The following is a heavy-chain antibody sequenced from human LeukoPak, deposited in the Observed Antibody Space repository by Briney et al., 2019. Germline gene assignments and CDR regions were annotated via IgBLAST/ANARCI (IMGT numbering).Heavy chain of an antibody. CDR1: GGTFSSYA. J-gene: IGHJ5*02. CDR2: IIPIFGTA. CDR3: ARSGITIFGVANNWFDP. D-gene: IGHD3-3*01. V-gene: IGHV1-69*05. Sequence: SVKVSCKASGGTFSSYAISWVRQAPGQGLEWMGGIIPIFGTANYAQKFQGRVTITTDESTSTAYMELSSLRSEDTAVYYCARSGITIFGVANNWFDPWGQGTLVTVSS.